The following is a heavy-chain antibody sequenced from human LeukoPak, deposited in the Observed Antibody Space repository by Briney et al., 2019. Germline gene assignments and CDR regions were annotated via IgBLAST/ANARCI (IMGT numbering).Heavy chain of an antibody. J-gene: IGHJ4*02. V-gene: IGHV3-23*01. Sequence: GRSLRLSCAASGFTFSSYVISWVRQAPGKGLEWVSGISGSGGSTYYADSVKGRFTISRDNSKNTLYLQMNSLRAEDTAVYYCAKESFIPYRYHSSGYIDYWGQGTLVTVSS. CDR1: GFTFSSYV. CDR2: ISGSGGST. D-gene: IGHD3-22*01. CDR3: AKESFIPYRYHSSGYIDY.